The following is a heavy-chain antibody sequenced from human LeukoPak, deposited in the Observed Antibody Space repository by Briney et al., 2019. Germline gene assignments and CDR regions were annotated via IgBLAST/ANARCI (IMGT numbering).Heavy chain of an antibody. V-gene: IGHV4-61*02. CDR2: IYTSGST. CDR3: AREVVPADRTTIRYFDY. J-gene: IGHJ4*02. Sequence: PSETLSLTCTVSGGSISSGSYYWSWIRQPAGKGLEWIGRIYTSGSTNYNPSLKSRVTISVDTSKNQFSLKLSSVTAADTAVYYCAREVVPADRTTIRYFDYWGQGTLVTVSS. CDR1: GGSISSGSYY. D-gene: IGHD2-2*01.